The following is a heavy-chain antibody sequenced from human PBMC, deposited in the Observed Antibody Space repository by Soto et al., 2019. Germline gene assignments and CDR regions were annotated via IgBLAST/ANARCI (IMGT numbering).Heavy chain of an antibody. V-gene: IGHV4-31*03. CDR1: GGSISSGGYD. CDR2: IYYSGST. D-gene: IGHD4-17*01. Sequence: QVQLQESGPGLVKPSQTLSLTCTVSGGSISSGGYDWSWIRQHPGKGLEWIGYIYYSGSTYYNPSLKSRVTISVDTSKNQFSLKLSSVTAAVTAVYYCARDMTRRGMGLDYWGQGTLVTVSS. CDR3: ARDMTRRGMGLDY. J-gene: IGHJ4*02.